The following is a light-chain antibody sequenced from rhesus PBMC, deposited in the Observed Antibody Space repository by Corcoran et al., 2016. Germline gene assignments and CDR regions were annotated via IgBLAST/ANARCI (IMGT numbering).Light chain of an antibody. CDR3: SSYAGSNTYI. V-gene: IGLV2-32*02. J-gene: IGLJ1*01. CDR2: EVS. Sequence: QAALTQPRSVSGSPGQSVTISCTGTSSDIGGYNYVSWYQQHPGTAPKLMIYEVSKRPSGVSDRFSGSKSGNTASLTISGLQAEDEADYYWSSYAGSNTYIFGAGTRLTVL. CDR1: SSDIGGYNY.